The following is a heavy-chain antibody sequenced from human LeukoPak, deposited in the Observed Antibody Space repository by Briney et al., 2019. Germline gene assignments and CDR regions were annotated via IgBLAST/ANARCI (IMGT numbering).Heavy chain of an antibody. V-gene: IGHV3-33*01. D-gene: IGHD4-17*01. CDR1: GFTFSSYG. CDR2: IWYDGSNK. J-gene: IGHJ4*02. CDR3: ASSYGDSGY. Sequence: GGSLRLSCASSGFTFSSYGMHWVRQAPGKGLEGVAVIWYDGSNKYYADSVKGRFTISRDNSKTTLHLQMNSLRAEDTAVYYCASSYGDSGYWGQGTLVTVSS.